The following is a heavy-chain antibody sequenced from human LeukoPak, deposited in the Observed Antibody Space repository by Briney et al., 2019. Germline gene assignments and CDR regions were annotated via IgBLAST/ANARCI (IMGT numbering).Heavy chain of an antibody. CDR2: ISGSGGST. CDR1: GFTFSSYA. V-gene: IGHV3-23*01. J-gene: IGHJ6*03. CDR3: TTDDADCSSTSCYPAYYYYYMDV. D-gene: IGHD2-2*01. Sequence: PGGSLRLSCAASGFTFSSYAMSWVRQAPGKGLEWVSAISGSGGSTYYADSVKGRFTISRDNSKNTLYLQMNSLKTEDTAVYYCTTDDADCSSTSCYPAYYYYYMDVWGKGTTVTVSS.